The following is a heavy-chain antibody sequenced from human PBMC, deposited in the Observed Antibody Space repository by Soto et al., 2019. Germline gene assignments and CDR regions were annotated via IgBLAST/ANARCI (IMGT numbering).Heavy chain of an antibody. CDR2: INHSGST. D-gene: IGHD3-10*01. J-gene: IGHJ6*02. CDR1: GGSFSGYY. Sequence: PSETLSLTCAVYGGSFSGYYWSWIRQPPGKGLEWIGEINHSGSTNYNPSLKSRVTISVDTSKNQFSLKLSSVTAADTAVYYCARDGLYYYGSGRPNYYYYGMDVWGQGTTVTVSS. V-gene: IGHV4-34*01. CDR3: ARDGLYYYGSGRPNYYYYGMDV.